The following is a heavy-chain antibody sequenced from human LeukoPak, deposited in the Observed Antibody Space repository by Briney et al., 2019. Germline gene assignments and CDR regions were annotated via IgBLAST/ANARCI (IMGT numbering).Heavy chain of an antibody. Sequence: GVSLRLSCVASGLTFSSLTMNWVRQAPGKGLEWISSISGSGSSNYIYYADSVKGRFTVSRDNAKNSLFLQMNSLRAEDTAVYYCARDMGDDYLDYWGQGTLVTVSS. V-gene: IGHV3-21*01. J-gene: IGHJ4*02. CDR1: GLTFSSLT. CDR3: ARDMGDDYLDY. D-gene: IGHD2-21*01. CDR2: ISGSGSSNYI.